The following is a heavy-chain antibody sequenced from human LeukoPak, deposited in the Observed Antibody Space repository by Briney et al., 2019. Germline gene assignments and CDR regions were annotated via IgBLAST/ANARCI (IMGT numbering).Heavy chain of an antibody. Sequence: SETLSLTCTVSGGSISSSSYYWGWIRQPPGKGLEWIGEINHSGSTNYNPSLKSRVTISVDTSKNQFSLKLSSVTAADTAVYYCARGGADYYLDYWGQGTLVTVSS. CDR1: GGSISSSSYY. CDR2: INHSGST. D-gene: IGHD3-3*01. J-gene: IGHJ4*02. CDR3: ARGGADYYLDY. V-gene: IGHV4-39*07.